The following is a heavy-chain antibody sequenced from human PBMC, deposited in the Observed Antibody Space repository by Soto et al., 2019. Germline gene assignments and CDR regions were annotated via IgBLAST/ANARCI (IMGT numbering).Heavy chain of an antibody. J-gene: IGHJ5*02. Sequence: GASVKVSCKASGYAFTGYYMHWVRQAPGQGLEWMGWINPNSGGTNYAQKFQGWVTMTRDTSISTAYMELSRLRSDDTAVYYCARELTHCSGGSCYSTDWWFDPWGQGTLVTVSS. CDR3: ARELTHCSGGSCYSTDWWFDP. D-gene: IGHD2-15*01. CDR1: GYAFTGYY. V-gene: IGHV1-2*04. CDR2: INPNSGGT.